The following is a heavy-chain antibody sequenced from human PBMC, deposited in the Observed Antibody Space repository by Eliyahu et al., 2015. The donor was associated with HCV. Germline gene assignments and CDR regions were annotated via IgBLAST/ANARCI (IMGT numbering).Heavy chain of an antibody. Sequence: QVQLVQSGAEVKKPGSSVKVSCKASGXXFSXYAISWVRQAPGQGLGWMGGIIPIFGTANYXQKFQGRVTITADESTSTAYMELSSLRSEDTAVYYCARGGVDTAMGSYWGQGTLVTVSS. CDR1: GXXFSXYA. CDR2: IIPIFGTA. J-gene: IGHJ4*02. D-gene: IGHD5-18*01. V-gene: IGHV1-69*01. CDR3: ARGGVDTAMGSY.